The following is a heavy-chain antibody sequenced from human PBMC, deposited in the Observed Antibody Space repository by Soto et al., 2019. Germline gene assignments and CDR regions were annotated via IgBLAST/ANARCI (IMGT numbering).Heavy chain of an antibody. Sequence: QVQLQESGPGLVKPSETLSLTCTVSGGSISSYYWSWIRQPPGQGLEWIGYIYYSGSTNYNPSLKSRVTISVDTSKNQFSLKLSSVTAADTAVYYCARATRSGWYRVGYYFDYWGQGTLVTVSS. D-gene: IGHD6-19*01. CDR3: ARATRSGWYRVGYYFDY. V-gene: IGHV4-59*01. J-gene: IGHJ4*02. CDR2: IYYSGST. CDR1: GGSISSYY.